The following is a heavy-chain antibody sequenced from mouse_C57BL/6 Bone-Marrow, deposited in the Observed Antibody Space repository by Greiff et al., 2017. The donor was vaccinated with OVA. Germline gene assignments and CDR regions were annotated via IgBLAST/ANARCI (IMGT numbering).Heavy chain of an antibody. CDR2: IHPHSGST. CDR1: GYTFTSYW. V-gene: IGHV1-64*01. J-gene: IGHJ3*01. Sequence: QVPLQQPGAELVKPGASVKLSCKASGYTFTSYWMHWVTQRPGQGLEWIGMIHPHSGSTNYNEKFKSKATLTVYKSSSTGDMQRSSLTSEDSAVEYCARNYGSSVADWGQGTLVTVSA. CDR3: ARNYGSSVAD. D-gene: IGHD1-1*01.